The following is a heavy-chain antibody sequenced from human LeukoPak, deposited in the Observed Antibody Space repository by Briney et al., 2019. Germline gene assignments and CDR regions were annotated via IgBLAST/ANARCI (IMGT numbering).Heavy chain of an antibody. V-gene: IGHV4-59*01. J-gene: IGHJ5*02. Sequence: SETLSLTCTVSGVSISSYYWSWIRQPPGKGLEWIGYIYYSGSTNYNPSLKSRVTISVDTSKNQFSLKLSSVTAADTVVYYCARGLLWSRDWFDPWGQGTLVTVSS. CDR3: ARGLLWSRDWFDP. D-gene: IGHD3-10*01. CDR1: GVSISSYY. CDR2: IYYSGST.